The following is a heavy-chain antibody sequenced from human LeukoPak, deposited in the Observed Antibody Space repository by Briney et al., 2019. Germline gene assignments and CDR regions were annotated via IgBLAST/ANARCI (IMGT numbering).Heavy chain of an antibody. Sequence: PSETLPLTCTVPGGSISTYYWNWIRQPPGKGLEWIGYIYHSGSTNYNPSLQSRVTISVDTSKNQFSLNLNSVTAAGTAVYYCARGGAARLHFQDWGQGTLVTVSS. V-gene: IGHV4-59*01. CDR1: GGSISTYY. CDR3: ARGGAARLHFQD. J-gene: IGHJ1*01. CDR2: IYHSGST. D-gene: IGHD6-6*01.